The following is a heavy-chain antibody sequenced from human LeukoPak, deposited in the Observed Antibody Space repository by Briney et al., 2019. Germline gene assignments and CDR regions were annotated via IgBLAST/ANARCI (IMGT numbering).Heavy chain of an antibody. Sequence: PSETLSLTCTVSGGSISSYYWSWIRQPPGKGLEWIGYIYYSGSTNYNPSLKSRVTISVDTSKNQLSLKLTSVTAADTAVYYCARGVGPTTAQSTFDYWGQGALVTVSS. D-gene: IGHD1-26*01. CDR3: ARGVGPTTAQSTFDY. CDR1: GGSISSYY. V-gene: IGHV4-59*08. J-gene: IGHJ4*02. CDR2: IYYSGST.